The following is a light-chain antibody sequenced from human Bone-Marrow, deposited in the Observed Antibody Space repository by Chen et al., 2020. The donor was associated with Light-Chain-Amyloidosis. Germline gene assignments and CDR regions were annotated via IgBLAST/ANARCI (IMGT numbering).Light chain of an antibody. CDR1: DLPTKY. V-gene: IGLV3-25*03. CDR2: RDT. CDR3: QSADSSGTYEVI. J-gene: IGLJ2*01. Sequence: SYELTQPPSVSVSPGQTARITCSGDDLPTKYAYWYQQKPGQAPLLVIHRDTERPSGISERFSGSSSGTTATLTISGVQAEDEADYHWQSADSSGTYEVIFGGGTKLTVL.